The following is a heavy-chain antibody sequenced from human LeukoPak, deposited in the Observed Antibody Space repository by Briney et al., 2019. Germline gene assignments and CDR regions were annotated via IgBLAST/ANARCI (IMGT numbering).Heavy chain of an antibody. D-gene: IGHD6-6*01. CDR1: GGTFSSYA. J-gene: IGHJ6*03. V-gene: IGHV1-69*05. CDR2: IIPIFGTA. CDR3: ARALGGSSPGPYYYYTDV. Sequence: GSSVKVSCKASGGTFSSYAISWVRQAPGQGLEWMGGIIPIFGTANYAQKFQGRVTITTDESTSTAYMELSSLRSEDTAVYYCARALGGSSPGPYYYYTDVWGKGTTVTVSS.